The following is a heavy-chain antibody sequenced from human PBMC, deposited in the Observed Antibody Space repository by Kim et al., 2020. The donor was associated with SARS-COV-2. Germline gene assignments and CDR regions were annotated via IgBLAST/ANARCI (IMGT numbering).Heavy chain of an antibody. Sequence: GGSLRLSCAASGFTFSTSEMNWVRRAPGKGLEWVVYIRSRSGSSIYYADSVRGRFTISRDNAENSLYLQMNSLKVEDTAVYYCARALRYWGQGTLVTVSS. CDR3: ARALRY. D-gene: IGHD4-17*01. CDR2: IRSRSGSSI. V-gene: IGHV3-48*03. CDR1: GFTFSTSE. J-gene: IGHJ4*02.